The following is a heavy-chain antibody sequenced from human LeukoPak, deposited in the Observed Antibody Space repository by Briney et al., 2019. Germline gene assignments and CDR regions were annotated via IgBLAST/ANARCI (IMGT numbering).Heavy chain of an antibody. CDR3: ARVQDRYYSGSGFDY. V-gene: IGHV3-20*04. D-gene: IGHD3-10*01. CDR1: GFTFDDYG. CDR2: INWNGGGT. Sequence: GGSLRLSCAASGFTFDDYGMSWVRQAPGKGLEWVSGINWNGGGTSYADSVKGRFTIARDNAKNSLYLVMNSLRAEDTAFYYCARVQDRYYSGSGFDYWGQGTLVTVSS. J-gene: IGHJ4*02.